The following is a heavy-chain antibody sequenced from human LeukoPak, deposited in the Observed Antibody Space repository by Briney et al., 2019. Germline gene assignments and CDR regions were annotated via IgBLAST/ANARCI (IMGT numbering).Heavy chain of an antibody. CDR1: GFTFDDYA. D-gene: IGHD6-13*01. CDR3: SKDRGSSWYGRLDY. Sequence: GGSLRLSYAASGFTFDDYAMHWVRQAPGKGLEWVSGISWNGGSIGYADSVKGRFTISRDNAKNSLYLQMNSLRADDTALYYCSKDRGSSWYGRLDYWGQGNLVTVSS. V-gene: IGHV3-9*01. J-gene: IGHJ4*02. CDR2: ISWNGGSI.